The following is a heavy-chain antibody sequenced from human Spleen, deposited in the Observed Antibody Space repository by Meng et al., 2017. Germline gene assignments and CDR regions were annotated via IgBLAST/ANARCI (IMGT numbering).Heavy chain of an antibody. J-gene: IGHJ4*02. CDR3: SRDLQCLVSDDDY. V-gene: IGHV1-2*02. Sequence: ASVMVSCKASGYTFTGYYLHWVRHHPGQGLEWMGWMNPTTGGTQFAQKFQGRVTMTSDTSTSTAYMEMRGLRSDDTAVYYCSRDLQCLVSDDDYWGQGTLVTVSS. CDR2: MNPTTGGT. D-gene: IGHD6-19*01. CDR1: GYTFTGYY.